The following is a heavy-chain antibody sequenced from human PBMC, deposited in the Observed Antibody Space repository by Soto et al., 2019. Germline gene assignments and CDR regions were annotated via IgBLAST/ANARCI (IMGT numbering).Heavy chain of an antibody. J-gene: IGHJ6*02. Sequence: ASVKVSCKASGYTFTGYYMHWVRQAPGQGLEWMGWINPNSGGTNYAQKFQGWVTMTRDTSISTAYMELSRLRSDDTAVYYCARSGHLSSGHYYYYYYYGMDVWGQGTTVTVSS. CDR3: ARSGHLSSGHYYYYYYYGMDV. D-gene: IGHD5-12*01. V-gene: IGHV1-2*04. CDR2: INPNSGGT. CDR1: GYTFTGYY.